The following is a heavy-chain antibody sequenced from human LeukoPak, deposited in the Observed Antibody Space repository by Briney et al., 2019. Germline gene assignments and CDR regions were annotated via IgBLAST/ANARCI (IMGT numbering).Heavy chain of an antibody. J-gene: IGHJ4*02. CDR2: IFYSGGT. D-gene: IGHD2-2*01. CDR3: ARHASAMPRWYN. CDR1: GGSISPYY. V-gene: IGHV4-59*08. Sequence: PSETLSLTCTVSGGSISPYYWSWIRQPPGKGLEWIGYIFYSGGTNYNPSLKSRVTMSVDTSKNQFSLTLSSVTAADTAVYYCARHASAMPRWYNWGQGTLVTVSS.